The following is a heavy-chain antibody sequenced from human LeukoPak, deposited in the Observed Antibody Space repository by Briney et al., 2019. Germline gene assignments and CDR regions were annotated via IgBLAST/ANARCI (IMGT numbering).Heavy chain of an antibody. V-gene: IGHV3-21*01. J-gene: IGHJ1*01. CDR1: GFTFSSYS. CDR2: ITSSSSYI. CDR3: ARDEYSSGWY. Sequence: GGSLRLSCAVSGFTFSSYSMNWVRQAPGKGLEWVSSITSSSSYIYYADSVKGRFTISRDNAKNSLYLQMNSLRAEDTAVYYCARDEYSSGWYLGQGTLVTVSS. D-gene: IGHD6-19*01.